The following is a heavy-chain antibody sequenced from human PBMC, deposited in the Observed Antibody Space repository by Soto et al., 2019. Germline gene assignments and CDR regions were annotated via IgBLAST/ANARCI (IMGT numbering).Heavy chain of an antibody. CDR3: AKDYYDSRSGSFSPYYFDY. D-gene: IGHD3-10*01. V-gene: IGHV3-30*18. Sequence: QVYLVESGGGVVQPGRSLRLSCAVSGFTFPNYAMHWVRQVHGKGLEWVAVISSDGNKRYYADSVKGRFTISRDNSKNTLVLQMNSLRTEDTAVFFCAKDYYDSRSGSFSPYYFDYWGQGTLVTVSS. J-gene: IGHJ4*02. CDR1: GFTFPNYA. CDR2: ISSDGNKR.